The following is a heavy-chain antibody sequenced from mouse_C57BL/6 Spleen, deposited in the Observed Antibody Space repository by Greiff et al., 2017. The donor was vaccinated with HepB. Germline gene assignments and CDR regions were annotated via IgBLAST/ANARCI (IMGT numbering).Heavy chain of an antibody. Sequence: VQLQQSGAELMKPGASVKLSCKATGYTFTGYWIEWVKQRPGHGLEWIGEILPGSGSTNYNEKFKGKATFTADTSSNTAYMQLSSLTTEESAIYYCARTLPSDSSCYGRDYYAIDYWGQGTSVTVSS. J-gene: IGHJ4*01. CDR2: ILPGSGST. CDR1: GYTFTGYW. CDR3: ARTLPSDSSCYGRDYYAIDY. V-gene: IGHV1-9*01. D-gene: IGHD3-2*02.